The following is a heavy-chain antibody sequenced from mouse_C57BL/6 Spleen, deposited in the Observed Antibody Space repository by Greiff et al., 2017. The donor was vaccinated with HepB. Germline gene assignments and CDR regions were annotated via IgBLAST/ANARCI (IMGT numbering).Heavy chain of an antibody. CDR2: INPGSGGT. V-gene: IGHV1-54*01. D-gene: IGHD2-5*01. CDR1: GYAFTNYL. J-gene: IGHJ2*01. CDR3: ARDSNFSCDY. Sequence: VKLMESGAELVRPGTSVKVSCKASGYAFTNYLIEWVKQRPGQGLEWIGVINPGSGGTNYNEKFKGKATLTADKSSSTAYMQLSSLTSEDSAVYFCARDSNFSCDYWGQGTTLTVSS.